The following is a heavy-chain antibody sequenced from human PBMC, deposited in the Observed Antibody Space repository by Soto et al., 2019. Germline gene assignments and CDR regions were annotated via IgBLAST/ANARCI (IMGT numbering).Heavy chain of an antibody. CDR1: GATFSSFG. CDR3: ARWGREGLRSNCFDP. V-gene: IGHV1-69*17. J-gene: IGHJ5*02. Sequence: QVQLVQSGDEVKKPGSSVKVSCKASGATFSSFGISWVRQAPGQGLEWMGGIIPAFDIPNYAQKFQGRVTISADKSTSTAYMELSSLRSDDTAVYYCARWGREGLRSNCFDPWGQGTLVTVSS. D-gene: IGHD3-16*01. CDR2: IIPAFDIP.